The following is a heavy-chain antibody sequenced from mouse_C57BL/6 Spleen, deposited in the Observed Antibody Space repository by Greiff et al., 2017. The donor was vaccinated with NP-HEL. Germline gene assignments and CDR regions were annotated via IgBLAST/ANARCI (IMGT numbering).Heavy chain of an antibody. J-gene: IGHJ1*03. CDR2: IDPETGGT. CDR3: TREIRYGSSYWYFDV. D-gene: IGHD1-1*01. Sequence: VHLVESGAELVRPGASVTLSCKASGYTFTDYEMHWVKQTPVHGLEWIGAIDPETGGTAYNQKFKGKAILTADKSSSTAYMELRSLTSEDSAVYYCTREIRYGSSYWYFDVWGTGTTVTVSS. V-gene: IGHV1-15*01. CDR1: GYTFTDYE.